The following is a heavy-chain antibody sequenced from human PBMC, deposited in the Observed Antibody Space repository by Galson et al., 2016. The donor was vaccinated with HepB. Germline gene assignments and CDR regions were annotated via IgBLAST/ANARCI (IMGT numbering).Heavy chain of an antibody. D-gene: IGHD2-15*01. CDR2: ITHSGST. V-gene: IGHV4-34*01. CDR1: AGSLNGYY. CDR3: ARRPADICAFDI. Sequence: ETLSLTCDVSAGSLNGYYWTWIRQSPWKGLEWIGEITHSGSTNYNSSLKSRVTISVEMSKNQFSLKLSSVTAADTAVYYCARRPADICAFDIWGQGTMVTVSS. J-gene: IGHJ3*02.